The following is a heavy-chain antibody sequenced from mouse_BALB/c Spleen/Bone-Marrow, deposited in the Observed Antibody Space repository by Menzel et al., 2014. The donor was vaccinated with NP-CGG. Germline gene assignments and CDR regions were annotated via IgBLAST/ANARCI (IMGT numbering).Heavy chain of an antibody. CDR2: IYPGDGDT. CDR1: XYXFSSYW. CDR3: XRRGYYGSSYYFDY. V-gene: IGHV1-80*01. Sequence: QXSXAXLVRPGSSVKISXXXSXYXFSSYWMNWVKXRPGQGLEWIGQIYPGDGDTNYNGKFKGKATLTADKSSSTAYMQLSSLTSEDSAGXXXXRRGYYGSSYYFDYWGQGTXXTVXS. D-gene: IGHD1-1*01. J-gene: IGHJ2*01.